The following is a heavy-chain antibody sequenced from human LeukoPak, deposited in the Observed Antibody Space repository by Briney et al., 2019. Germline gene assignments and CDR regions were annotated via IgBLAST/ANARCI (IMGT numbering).Heavy chain of an antibody. Sequence: GGSLRLSCAASGFTFSSYSMNWVRQAPGKGLEWVSSISSSSSYIYYADSVKGRFTISRDNAKNSLYLQMNSLRAEDTAVYYCAISPPLVTIHFYYFMDVWGTGTTVTISS. CDR1: GFTFSSYS. J-gene: IGHJ6*03. CDR3: AISPPLVTIHFYYFMDV. V-gene: IGHV3-21*01. D-gene: IGHD4-11*01. CDR2: ISSSSSYI.